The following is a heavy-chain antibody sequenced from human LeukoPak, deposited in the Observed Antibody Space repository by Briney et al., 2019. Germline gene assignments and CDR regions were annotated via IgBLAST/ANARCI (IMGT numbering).Heavy chain of an antibody. D-gene: IGHD3-10*01. J-gene: IGHJ5*01. V-gene: IGHV4-4*07. Sequence: SETLSLTCTVSGGSISSYHWIWIRQPAGKGLEWIGRINSNGDSVYNPSLKSRATMSLDMTNNQFSLKLSSVTAADTAVYYCARDRGLDGSDQLDSWGPGTLVTVSS. CDR1: GGSISSYH. CDR3: ARDRGLDGSDQLDS. CDR2: INSNGDS.